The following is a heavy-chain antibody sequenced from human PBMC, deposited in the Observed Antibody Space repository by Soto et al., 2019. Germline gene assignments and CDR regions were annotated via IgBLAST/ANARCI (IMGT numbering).Heavy chain of an antibody. Sequence: EVQLVESGGGLVQPEGSLRLSCAASGFTFSDHSMDWVRQAPGKGLEWVGRIKNKANSYTTEDAAPGKGRFIIPRDVSNTSVFLRMNRLRTDATAVYSCTRGRTGSRRPSYYWGRGILVSVSS. CDR2: IKNKANSYTT. CDR3: TRGRTGSRRPSYY. D-gene: IGHD1-26*01. CDR1: GFTFSDHS. J-gene: IGHJ4*02. V-gene: IGHV3-72*01.